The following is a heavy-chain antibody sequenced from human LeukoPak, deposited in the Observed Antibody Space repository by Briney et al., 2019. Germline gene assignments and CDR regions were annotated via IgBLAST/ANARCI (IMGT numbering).Heavy chain of an antibody. CDR1: GYTFASRA. CDR2: INTNTGNP. D-gene: IGHD2-15*01. J-gene: IGHJ4*02. CDR3: ARGGYPYLSTWYSDY. V-gene: IGHV7-4-1*02. Sequence: ASVKVSCKASGYTFASRAINWVRQAPGQGLEWMGWINTNTGNPTYAQGFTGRFVFSLDTSVSTAYLQISSLKAEDTAMYYCARGGYPYLSTWYSDYWGQGTLVTVSS.